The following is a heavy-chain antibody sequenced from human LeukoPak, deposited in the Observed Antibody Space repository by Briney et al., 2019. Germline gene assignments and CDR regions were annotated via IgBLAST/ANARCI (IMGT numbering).Heavy chain of an antibody. CDR2: IQTSGTT. D-gene: IGHD6-13*01. CDR3: AKRHSSNWPYYFDY. Sequence: SETLSLTCTVSGGSISNYYWSWIRQPQGKGLEWIGYIQTSGTTNSNPSLKSRVTMSVDTSKNQFSLSLSSVTAADTAVYYCAKRHSSNWPYYFDYWGQGTLVTVSS. V-gene: IGHV4-4*09. J-gene: IGHJ4*02. CDR1: GGSISNYY.